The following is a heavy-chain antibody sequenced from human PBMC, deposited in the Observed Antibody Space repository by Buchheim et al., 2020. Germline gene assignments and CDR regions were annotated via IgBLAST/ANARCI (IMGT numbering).Heavy chain of an antibody. CDR1: GFTFRTYA. CDR3: ARPTAVTEYYFYAMDV. V-gene: IGHV3-30-3*01. Sequence: QMQLVESGGSVVQPGTSLRLSCEASGFTFRTYAMHWVRQAPGKGLQWVGVILYDGSNEYYADSVQGRFTISRDNSKNTLYLQMNSLRAEDTAVYYCARPTAVTEYYFYAMDVWGQGT. J-gene: IGHJ6*02. CDR2: ILYDGSNE. D-gene: IGHD6-19*01.